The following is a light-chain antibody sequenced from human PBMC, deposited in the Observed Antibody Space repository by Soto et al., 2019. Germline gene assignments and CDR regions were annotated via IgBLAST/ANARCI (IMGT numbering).Light chain of an antibody. Sequence: QSVLTQPASVSGSPGQSITISCTGTSSDVGGYNFVSWYQQHPGKAPKSLIYDVSNRPSGVSTRFSGSKSGNTASLTISGLQAEDEADYYCSSYTSSSTQVFRTGTKVTVL. CDR2: DVS. CDR1: SSDVGGYNF. V-gene: IGLV2-14*03. CDR3: SSYTSSSTQV. J-gene: IGLJ1*01.